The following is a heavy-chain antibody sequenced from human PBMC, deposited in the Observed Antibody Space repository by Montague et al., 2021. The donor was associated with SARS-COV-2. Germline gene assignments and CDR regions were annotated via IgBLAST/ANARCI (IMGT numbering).Heavy chain of an antibody. Sequence: SLRLSCAASGFTFSSYSMHWVRQAPGKGLEWVAVISYDGSNKYYADSVKGRFTISRDNSKNTLYLQMNSLRAEDTAVYYCARELLNHDDDYWGQGTPVAVSS. CDR3: ARELLNHDDDY. D-gene: IGHD3-10*01. CDR2: ISYDGSNK. V-gene: IGHV3-30-3*01. J-gene: IGHJ4*02. CDR1: GFTFSSYS.